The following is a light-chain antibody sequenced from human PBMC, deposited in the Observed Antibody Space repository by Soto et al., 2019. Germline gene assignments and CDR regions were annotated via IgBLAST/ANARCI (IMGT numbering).Light chain of an antibody. CDR3: QQRSNWPPLT. Sequence: EIVLTQSPATLSLSPGDRATLSCRASQSVSSYLAWYQQKPDQAPRLLIYDASNRATGIPARFSGSGSGTDFTLTISSLEPEDFAFYYCQQRSNWPPLTFGGGTKVEIK. J-gene: IGKJ4*01. V-gene: IGKV3-11*01. CDR2: DAS. CDR1: QSVSSY.